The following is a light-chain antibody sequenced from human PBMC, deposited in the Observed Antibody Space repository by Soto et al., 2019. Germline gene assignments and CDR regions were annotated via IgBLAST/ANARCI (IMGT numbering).Light chain of an antibody. CDR1: QDITNY. CDR2: DAS. V-gene: IGKV1-33*01. Sequence: DIKMTQSPSSLSASVGDRVTITCQASQDITNYLNWYQQKPGKAPKLVIYDASDLERGIPSRFSGSGSGTDFTFTITSLQPEDIATYYCQQYDNLPFTFGQGTRLEI. J-gene: IGKJ5*01. CDR3: QQYDNLPFT.